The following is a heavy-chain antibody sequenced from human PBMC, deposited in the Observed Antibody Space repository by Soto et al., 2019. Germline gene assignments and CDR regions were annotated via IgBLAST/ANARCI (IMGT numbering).Heavy chain of an antibody. V-gene: IGHV1-69*01. J-gene: IGHJ6*02. Sequence: QVQLVQSGAEVKKPGSSVKVSCKASGGTFSSYAISWVRQAPGQGLEWMGGIIPIFGTANYAQKFQGRVTITADESTSTAYMELSSLRSEDTAVYYCASPLRIAALSSYYCGMDVWGQGTTVTVSS. CDR3: ASPLRIAALSSYYCGMDV. D-gene: IGHD6-13*01. CDR1: GGTFSSYA. CDR2: IIPIFGTA.